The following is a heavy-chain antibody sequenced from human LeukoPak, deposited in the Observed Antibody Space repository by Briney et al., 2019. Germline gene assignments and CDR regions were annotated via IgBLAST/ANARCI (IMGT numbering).Heavy chain of an antibody. V-gene: IGHV3-23*01. J-gene: IGHJ3*02. D-gene: IGHD2-15*01. CDR3: ALYCSGGRCYSMGGAFDI. Sequence: PPGDSLRLSCAASGFTFSSYVMSWVRQAPGKGLEWGAADSRNGDSTYYADSVKVRFTISRDNSKNTLYLQINSLRAEDTAIYYCALYCSGGRCYSMGGAFDIWGQGTIVSVS. CDR1: GFTFSSYV. CDR2: DSRNGDST.